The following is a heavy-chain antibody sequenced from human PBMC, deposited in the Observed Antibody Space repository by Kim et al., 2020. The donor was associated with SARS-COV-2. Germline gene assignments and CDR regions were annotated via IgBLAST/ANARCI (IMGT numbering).Heavy chain of an antibody. CDR1: GFTFSGSA. CDR3: TRALDGLWFGESNYYYGMDV. J-gene: IGHJ6*02. D-gene: IGHD3-10*01. Sequence: GGSLRLSCAASGFTFSGSAMHWVRQASGKGLEWVGRIRSKANSYATAYAASVKGRFTISRDDSKHTAYLQMNSLKTEDTAVYYCTRALDGLWFGESNYYYGMDVWGQGTTVTVSS. CDR2: IRSKANSYAT. V-gene: IGHV3-73*01.